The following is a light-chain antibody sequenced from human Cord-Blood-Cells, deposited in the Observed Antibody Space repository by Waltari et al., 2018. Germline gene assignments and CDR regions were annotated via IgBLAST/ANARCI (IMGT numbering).Light chain of an antibody. CDR1: SSNIGAGYD. J-gene: IGLJ3*02. Sequence: QSVLTQPPSVSAAPGQRVTISCTGSSSNIGAGYDVHWYQQLPGTAPQLPIYGNSNRPAGVPDRFSGSKSGTLASLAITGLQAEDEADYYCQSYDSSLSGSRVFGGGTKLTVL. V-gene: IGLV1-40*01. CDR3: QSYDSSLSGSRV. CDR2: GNS.